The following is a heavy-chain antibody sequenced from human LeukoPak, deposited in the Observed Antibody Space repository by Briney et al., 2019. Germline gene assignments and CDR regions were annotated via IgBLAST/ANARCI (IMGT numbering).Heavy chain of an antibody. Sequence: PGGSLRLSCAASGFTFSSYSMNWVRQAPGKGLEWVSYISSSSSTIYYADSVKGRFTISRDNAKNSLYLQMNRLSAEDTAIYYCARDPCGSTSCYLKSWGQGTLVTVSS. CDR1: GFTFSSYS. CDR2: ISSSSSTI. D-gene: IGHD2-2*01. J-gene: IGHJ5*02. CDR3: ARDPCGSTSCYLKS. V-gene: IGHV3-48*01.